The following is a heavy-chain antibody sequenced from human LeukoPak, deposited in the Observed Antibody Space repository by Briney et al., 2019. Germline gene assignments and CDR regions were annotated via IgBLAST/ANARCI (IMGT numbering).Heavy chain of an antibody. CDR1: GFTFSSYA. J-gene: IGHJ4*02. D-gene: IGHD6-13*01. Sequence: GGSLRLSRAASGFTFSSYAMHWVRQAPGKGLEWVAVISYDGSNKYYADSVKGRFTISRDNSKNTLYLQMNSLRAEDTAVYYCARDTYSSSWYSLDYWGQGTLVTVSS. CDR3: ARDTYSSSWYSLDY. V-gene: IGHV3-30-3*01. CDR2: ISYDGSNK.